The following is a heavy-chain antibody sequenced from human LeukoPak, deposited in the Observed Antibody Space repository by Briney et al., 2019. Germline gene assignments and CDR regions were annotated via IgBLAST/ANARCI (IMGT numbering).Heavy chain of an antibody. D-gene: IGHD5-12*01. CDR2: INHSGST. CDR3: ARGYSGYALGLYYYYGMDV. Sequence: SETLSLTCAVYGGSFSGYYWSWIRQPPGKGLEWIGEINHSGSTNYNPSLKSRVTISVDTSKNQFSLKLSSVTAADTAVYYCARGYSGYALGLYYYYGMDVWGQGTTVAVPS. CDR1: GGSFSGYY. J-gene: IGHJ6*02. V-gene: IGHV4-34*01.